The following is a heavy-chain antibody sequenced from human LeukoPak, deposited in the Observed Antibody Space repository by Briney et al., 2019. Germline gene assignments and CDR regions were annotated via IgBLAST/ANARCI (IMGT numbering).Heavy chain of an antibody. CDR3: ARSSILALGYYYYMDV. J-gene: IGHJ6*03. V-gene: IGHV4-34*01. D-gene: IGHD7-27*01. CDR1: GGSFSGYY. Sequence: PSETLSLTCAVYGGSFSGYYWSWIRQPPGKGLEWIGEINHSGSTNYNPSLKSRVTISVDTSKNQFSLKLSSVTAADTAVYYCARSSILALGYYYYMDVWGKGTTVTVSS. CDR2: INHSGST.